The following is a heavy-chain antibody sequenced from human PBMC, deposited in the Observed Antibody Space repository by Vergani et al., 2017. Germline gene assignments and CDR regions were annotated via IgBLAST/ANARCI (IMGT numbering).Heavy chain of an antibody. CDR3: ARNPSGSYGLLWXFDL. CDR2: INHSGST. J-gene: IGHJ2*01. Sequence: QVQLQQWGAGLLKPSETLSLTCAVYGGSFSGYYWSWIRQPPGKGLEWIGEINHSGSTNYNPSLKSRVTISVDTSKNQFSLKLSSVTAADTAVYYCARNPSGSYGLLWXFDLCGRGTLVTVSS. V-gene: IGHV4-34*01. D-gene: IGHD1-26*01. CDR1: GGSFSGYY.